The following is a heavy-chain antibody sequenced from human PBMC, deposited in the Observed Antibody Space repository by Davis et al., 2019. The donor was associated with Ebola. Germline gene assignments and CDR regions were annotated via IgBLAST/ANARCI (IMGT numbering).Heavy chain of an antibody. CDR1: GGSISSSNW. J-gene: IGHJ6*04. CDR2: IYHSGST. D-gene: IGHD3-10*01. Sequence: GSLRLSCAVSGGSISSSNWWSWVRQPPGKGLEWIGEIYHSGSTNYNPSLKSRVTISVDKSKNQFSLKLSSVTAADTAVYYCARDLTMVRGASMDVWGKGTTVTVSS. V-gene: IGHV4-4*02. CDR3: ARDLTMVRGASMDV.